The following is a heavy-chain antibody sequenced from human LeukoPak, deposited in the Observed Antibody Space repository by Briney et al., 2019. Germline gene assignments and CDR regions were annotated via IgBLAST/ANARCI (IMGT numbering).Heavy chain of an antibody. CDR2: IYHSGTT. V-gene: IGHV4-38-2*02. J-gene: IGHJ4*02. CDR3: VGEVVVYGNIDY. CDR1: GYSISSGYY. Sequence: SETLSLTCTVSGYSISSGYYWGWVQQSPGEGLEWIGTIYHSGTTYYPPSIKSRLSISMDTSKNQFSLKLTSVTAADTAVYCCVGEVVVYGNIDYWGQGTLVTVSS. D-gene: IGHD2-8*02.